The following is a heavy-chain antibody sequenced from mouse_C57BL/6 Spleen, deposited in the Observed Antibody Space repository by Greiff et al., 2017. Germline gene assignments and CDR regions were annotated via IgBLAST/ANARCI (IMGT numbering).Heavy chain of an antibody. Sequence: LVESGASVKISCKASGYAFSSYWMNWVKQRPGKGLEWIGQIYPGDGDTNYNGKFKGKATLTADKSSSTAYMQLSSLTSEDSAVYFCARDGTDAMDYWGQGTSVTVSS. CDR1: GYAFSSYW. CDR2: IYPGDGDT. J-gene: IGHJ4*01. D-gene: IGHD4-1*01. CDR3: ARDGTDAMDY. V-gene: IGHV1-80*01.